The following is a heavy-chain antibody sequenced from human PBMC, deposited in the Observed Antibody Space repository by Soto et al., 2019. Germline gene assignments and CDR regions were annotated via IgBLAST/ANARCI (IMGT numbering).Heavy chain of an antibody. V-gene: IGHV3-53*01. CDR3: AITGAGYYIV. D-gene: IGHD3-3*01. J-gene: IGHJ4*02. CDR1: GFTVSSNY. CDR2: IFSADNT. Sequence: GSLRLSCAASGFTVSSNYLSWVRQAPGRGLEWVSVIFSADNTHYADSVKGRFTISRDNSKNTVFLQMNSLRAEDTAVYYCAITGAGYYIVWGQGTPVTVSS.